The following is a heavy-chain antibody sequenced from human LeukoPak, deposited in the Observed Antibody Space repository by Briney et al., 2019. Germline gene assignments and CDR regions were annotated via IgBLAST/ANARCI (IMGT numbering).Heavy chain of an antibody. CDR3: ARRVSAAAGIGYHFDY. J-gene: IGHJ4*02. V-gene: IGHV4-59*08. CDR2: IYYSGST. Sequence: PSETLSLTCTVSGGSISSYYWSWIRQPPGKGLEWIGYIYYSGSTNYNPSLKSRVTISVDTSKNQFSLKLSSVTAADTAVYYCARRVSAAAGIGYHFDYWGQGTLVTVSS. CDR1: GGSISSYY. D-gene: IGHD6-13*01.